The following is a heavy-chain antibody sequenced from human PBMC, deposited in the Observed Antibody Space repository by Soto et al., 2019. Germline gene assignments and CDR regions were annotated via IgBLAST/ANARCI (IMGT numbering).Heavy chain of an antibody. V-gene: IGHV3-30*18. D-gene: IGHD3-3*01. CDR3: AKSDWSTGPGVAFDM. CDR1: GFTFSSYG. Sequence: QVHLVESGGGVVQPGRSLRLSCEASGFTFSSYGIHWVRQAPGKGLEWVAVISHDGSNENYADSVKGRFTVSRDNSRNTLYLQMNSLRAEDTAVYYCAKSDWSTGPGVAFDMWGQGTMVTVSS. CDR2: ISHDGSNE. J-gene: IGHJ3*02.